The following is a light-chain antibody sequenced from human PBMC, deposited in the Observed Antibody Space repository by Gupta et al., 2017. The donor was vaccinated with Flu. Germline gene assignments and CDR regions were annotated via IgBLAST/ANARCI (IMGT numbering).Light chain of an antibody. CDR3: AACDDSLNGPV. Sequence: QSVLTQPPSASGTPGQRVTISCSGRSSNIGSNTVNWYQQLPGTAPKLLIYSNNQLPSGVPDRFSGSKSGTSASLAISGLQSEDEADYYCAACDDSLNGPVFGGGTKLTVL. J-gene: IGLJ3*02. V-gene: IGLV1-44*01. CDR1: SSNIGSNT. CDR2: SNN.